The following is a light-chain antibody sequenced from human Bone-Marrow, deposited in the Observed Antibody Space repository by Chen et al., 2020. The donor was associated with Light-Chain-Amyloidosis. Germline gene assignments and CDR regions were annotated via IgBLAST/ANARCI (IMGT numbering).Light chain of an antibody. V-gene: IGLV3-21*02. J-gene: IGLJ3*02. Sequence: SYVLTQPSSVSVAPGQTATIAWGGNNIGSTSVPWYQQTPGRAPLLVVYDDSDRPSGIPGRLSGSNSGNPATVTISRVEAGDEADYYCQVWDRSSDRPVFGGGTKLTVL. CDR3: QVWDRSSDRPV. CDR2: DDS. CDR1: NIGSTS.